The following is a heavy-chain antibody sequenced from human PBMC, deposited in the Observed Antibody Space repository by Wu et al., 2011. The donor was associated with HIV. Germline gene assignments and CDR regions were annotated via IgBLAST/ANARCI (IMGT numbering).Heavy chain of an antibody. Sequence: QVQLVQSGAEVKKPGSSVKVSCKASGGTFSSYAINWVRQAPGQGLEWLGRIIPNFNRTNYAQKFQGRVTITADETTSTAYMELSSLRSEDTAMYYCARDFGGDGDSWGQGTLVTVSS. J-gene: IGHJ4*02. D-gene: IGHD2-21*01. V-gene: IGHV1-69*15. CDR1: GGTFSSYA. CDR2: IIPNFNRT. CDR3: ARDFGGDGDS.